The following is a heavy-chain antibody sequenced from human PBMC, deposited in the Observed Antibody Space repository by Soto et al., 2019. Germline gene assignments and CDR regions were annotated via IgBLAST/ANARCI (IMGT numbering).Heavy chain of an antibody. Sequence: PGGSLRLSCAASVFNFSSSAMYLVRQAPGKGLEWMAVLSDDANNRYYADSVMGRFTISRDNSKNTLYLQMNSLSADDTAVYYCARASMVRGIIGWFDTWGQGTLVTVSS. D-gene: IGHD3-10*01. J-gene: IGHJ5*02. V-gene: IGHV3-30*14. CDR2: LSDDANNR. CDR3: ARASMVRGIIGWFDT. CDR1: VFNFSSSA.